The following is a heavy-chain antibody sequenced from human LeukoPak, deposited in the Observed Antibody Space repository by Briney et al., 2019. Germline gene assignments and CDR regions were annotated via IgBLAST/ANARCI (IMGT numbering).Heavy chain of an antibody. CDR2: IYYSGST. Sequence: PSQTLSLTCTVSGGSISSYYWSWIRQPPGKGLEWIGYIYYSGSTNYNPSLKSRVTISVDTSKNQFSLKLSSVTAADTAVYYCARDEYYDSSGYHFDIWGQETMVTVSS. V-gene: IGHV4-59*01. J-gene: IGHJ3*02. D-gene: IGHD3-22*01. CDR3: ARDEYYDSSGYHFDI. CDR1: GGSISSYY.